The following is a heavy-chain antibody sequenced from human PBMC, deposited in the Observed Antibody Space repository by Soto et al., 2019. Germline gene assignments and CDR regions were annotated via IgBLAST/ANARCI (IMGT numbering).Heavy chain of an antibody. D-gene: IGHD3-10*01. CDR2: IKQDGSER. Sequence: GGSLRLSCVASEFIFVSYWMSWVRQTPGKGLEWVASIKQDGSERYYVDSVKGRFTFSRDNAKNSLYLQMNSLRAEDTALYYCASEYGSGFPVYWGQGTLVTVSS. V-gene: IGHV3-7*01. CDR3: ASEYGSGFPVY. CDR1: EFIFVSYW. J-gene: IGHJ4*02.